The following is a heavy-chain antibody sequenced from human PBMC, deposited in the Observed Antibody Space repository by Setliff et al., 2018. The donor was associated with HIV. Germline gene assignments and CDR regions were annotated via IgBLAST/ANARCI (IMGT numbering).Heavy chain of an antibody. CDR1: GGSITNTDYY. CDR2: IDSRGTS. V-gene: IGHV4-39*02. Sequence: SETLSLTCTVSGGSITNTDYYWGWVRQAPGRGLEWIGNIDSRGTSSYSPSLKSRVTILLGTSKNHFSLNLRSVTAADTAFYYCATKGWNAYKAFDYWGQGTLVTVSS. J-gene: IGHJ4*02. CDR3: ATKGWNAYKAFDY. D-gene: IGHD1-1*01.